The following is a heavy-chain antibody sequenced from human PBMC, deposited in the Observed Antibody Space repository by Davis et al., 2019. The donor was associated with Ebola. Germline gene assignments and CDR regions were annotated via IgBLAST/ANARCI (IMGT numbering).Heavy chain of an antibody. J-gene: IGHJ6*02. CDR3: ARLIIRYYYYGMDV. Sequence: SETLSLTCAVYGGSFSGYYWSWIRQPPGKGLEWIGEINHSGSTNYNPSLKSRVTISVDTSKNQFSLKLSSVTAADTAEYYCARLIIRYYYYGMDVWGQGTTVTVSS. CDR2: INHSGST. CDR1: GGSFSGYY. V-gene: IGHV4-34*01. D-gene: IGHD3-3*01.